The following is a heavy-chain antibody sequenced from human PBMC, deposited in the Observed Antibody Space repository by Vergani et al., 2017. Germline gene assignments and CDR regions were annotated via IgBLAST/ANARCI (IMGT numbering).Heavy chain of an antibody. CDR3: ARDPGYSSSWYYFDY. Sequence: QVQLVESGGGVVQPGRSLRLSCAASGFTFSSYAMHWVRQAPGKGLEWVAVISYDGSNKYYADSVKGRFTISRDNSKNTLYLQMNSLRAEYTAVYYCARDPGYSSSWYYFDYWGQGTLVTVSS. CDR2: ISYDGSNK. CDR1: GFTFSSYA. J-gene: IGHJ4*02. D-gene: IGHD6-13*01. V-gene: IGHV3-30-3*01.